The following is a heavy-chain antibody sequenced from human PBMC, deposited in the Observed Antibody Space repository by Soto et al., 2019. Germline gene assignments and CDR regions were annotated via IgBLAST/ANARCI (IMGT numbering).Heavy chain of an antibody. CDR3: VKGLTPLNDGNSWTFDM. D-gene: IGHD4-4*01. Sequence: EVQLVESGGGLVQPGRSLRLSCAASGFTFDDYAMHWVRQAPGKGLEWVSGVSWNSGRIGYADSVEGRFTITRDDDKKSLYLQMNSLRTEDTALYYCVKGLTPLNDGNSWTFDMWGQGTMVTVSS. CDR2: VSWNSGRI. J-gene: IGHJ3*02. CDR1: GFTFDDYA. V-gene: IGHV3-9*01.